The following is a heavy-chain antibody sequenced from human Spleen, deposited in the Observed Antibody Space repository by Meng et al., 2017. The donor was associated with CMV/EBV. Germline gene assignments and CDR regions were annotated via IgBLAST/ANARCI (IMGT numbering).Heavy chain of an antibody. CDR3: ARVPSLVYCTSTSCPRGTYFDY. V-gene: IGHV4-34*01. J-gene: IGHJ4*02. D-gene: IGHD2-2*01. CDR1: DYY. CDR2: INHSGST. Sequence: DYYWTWIRQHPGKGLEWSGEINHSGSTDYNLSLKSRVTISVDTSKNQCSLKLTSVTAADTAVYYCARVPSLVYCTSTSCPRGTYFDYWGQGTLVTVSS.